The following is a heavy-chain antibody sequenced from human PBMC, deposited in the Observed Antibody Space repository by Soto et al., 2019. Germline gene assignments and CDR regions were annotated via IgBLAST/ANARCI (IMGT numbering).Heavy chain of an antibody. Sequence: GGSLRLSCAASGFSFSTHAINWVRQAPGRGLEWVSSMGGRGDSTYYVDSVKGRFTISRDSFKNTMYLFMHNLRAEDKAVYYCAKDSHSSGSYFWYFDLWGRGTLVTVSS. CDR2: MGGRGDST. D-gene: IGHD1-26*01. J-gene: IGHJ2*01. CDR1: GFSFSTHA. V-gene: IGHV3-23*01. CDR3: AKDSHSSGSYFWYFDL.